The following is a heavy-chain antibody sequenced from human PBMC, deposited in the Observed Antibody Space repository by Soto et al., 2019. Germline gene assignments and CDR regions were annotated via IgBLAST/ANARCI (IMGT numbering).Heavy chain of an antibody. CDR2: SSDDNGKI. CDR1: GYTFSRYG. J-gene: IGHJ5*02. CDR3: ARWMSGIPSDWFDP. D-gene: IGHD1-26*01. Sequence: QVQLVQSGAEVKKPGASVKVSCKASGYTFSRYGISWVRQAPGQGLEWMGWSSDDNGKIEYAQKIQGRVTMTTDTSTLTAYMELRSLRSDDTAVYYCARWMSGIPSDWFDPWGQGTLVTVSS. V-gene: IGHV1-18*04.